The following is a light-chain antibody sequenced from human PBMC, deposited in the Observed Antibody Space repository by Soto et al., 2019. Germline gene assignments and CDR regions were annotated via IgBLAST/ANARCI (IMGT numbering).Light chain of an antibody. CDR3: QSYDSSNQV. V-gene: IGLV6-57*03. CDR2: EDN. J-gene: IGLJ3*02. Sequence: NFMLTQPHSVSESPGKTVTISCTRSSGSIASNYVQWYQQRPGTAPTTVIYEDNQRPSGVPDRFSGSIDSSSNSASLTISGLKTEDEADYYGQSYDSSNQVFGGGTKRTVL. CDR1: SGSIASNY.